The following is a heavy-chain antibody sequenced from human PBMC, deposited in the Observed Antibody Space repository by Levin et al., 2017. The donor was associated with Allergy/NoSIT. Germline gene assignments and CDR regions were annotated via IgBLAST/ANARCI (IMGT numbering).Heavy chain of an antibody. J-gene: IGHJ6*02. D-gene: IGHD2-2*03. CDR3: ARGWGGYCSSTSCPGGYYYYYGMDV. CDR2: INHSGST. V-gene: IGHV4-34*01. Sequence: PSETLSLTCAVYGGSFSGYYWSWIRQPPGKGLEWIGEINHSGSTNYNPSLKSRVTISVDTSKNQFSLKLSSVTAADTAVYYCARGWGGYCSSTSCPGGYYYYYGMDVWGQGTTVTVSS. CDR1: GGSFSGYY.